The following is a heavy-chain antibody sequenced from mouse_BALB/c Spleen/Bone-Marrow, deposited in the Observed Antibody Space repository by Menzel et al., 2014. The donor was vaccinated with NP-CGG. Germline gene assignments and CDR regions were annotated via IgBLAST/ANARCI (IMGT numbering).Heavy chain of an antibody. Sequence: VQLKESGGGLVQPGGSLRLSCATSGFTFTDYYMNWVRQPPGKALEWLGFIRNKANGYTTEYSASVKGRFTISRDNSQNILYLQMNTLRAEDSATYYCARDKGRVFFDYWGQGTPLTVSS. V-gene: IGHV7-3*02. CDR2: IRNKANGYTT. CDR3: ARDKGRVFFDY. CDR1: GFTFTDYY. J-gene: IGHJ2*01.